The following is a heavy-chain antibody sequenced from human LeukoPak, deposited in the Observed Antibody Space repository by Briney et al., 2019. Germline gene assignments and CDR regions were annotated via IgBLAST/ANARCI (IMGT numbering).Heavy chain of an antibody. D-gene: IGHD3-10*02. J-gene: IGHJ6*04. V-gene: IGHV3-20*04. CDR1: GFTFDDFG. Sequence: PGGSLRLSCAASGFTFDDFGMSWVRQAPGKGLEWVSGITWNGGSTGYADSVKGRFTISRDSAKNSLYLQMNSLRAEDTAVYYCAELGITMIGRVWGKETTVTISS. CDR2: ITWNGGST. CDR3: AELGITMIGRV.